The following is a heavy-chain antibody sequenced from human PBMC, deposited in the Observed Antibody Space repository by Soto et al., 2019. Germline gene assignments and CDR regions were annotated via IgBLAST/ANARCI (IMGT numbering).Heavy chain of an antibody. V-gene: IGHV3-23*01. J-gene: IGHJ4*02. CDR1: GFSFNFYV. CDR2: MSGSGGHI. Sequence: GGSLRLSCAASGFSFNFYVMTWVRQAPGKGLEWVSGMSGSGGHIYYADSVKGRFTVSRDNSNSTLYLQMNSLRAEGTAVYYCERAATQYFDSWGQGSLVTVSS. CDR3: ERAATQYFDS.